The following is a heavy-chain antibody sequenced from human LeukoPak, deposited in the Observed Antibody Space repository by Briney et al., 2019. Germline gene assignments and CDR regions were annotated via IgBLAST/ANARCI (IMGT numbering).Heavy chain of an antibody. V-gene: IGHV1-69*17. Sequence: SVKVSCKASGGTFSSYAISWVRQAPGQGLEWMGGIIPIFGIEYYAQNFQGRVTITADKSTSTAYMELSSLRSEDAAVYYCARDPLGGYWFDPWGQGTLVTVSS. CDR3: ARDPLGGYWFDP. CDR1: GGTFSSYA. CDR2: IIPIFGIE. J-gene: IGHJ5*02.